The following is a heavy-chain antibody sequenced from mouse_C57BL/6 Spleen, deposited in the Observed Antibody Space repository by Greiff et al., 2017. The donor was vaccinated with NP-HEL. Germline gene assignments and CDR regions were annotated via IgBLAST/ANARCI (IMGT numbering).Heavy chain of an antibody. D-gene: IGHD2-4*01. CDR2: INPSNGGT. CDR3: ARVQYVYYDYSFAY. J-gene: IGHJ3*01. CDR1: GYTFTSYW. V-gene: IGHV1-53*01. Sequence: QVQLQQSGTELVKPGASVKLSCKASGYTFTSYWMHWVKQRPGQGLEWIGNINPSNGGTNYNEKFKSKATLTVDKSSSTAYMQLSSLTSEDSAVYYCARVQYVYYDYSFAYWGQGTLVTVSA.